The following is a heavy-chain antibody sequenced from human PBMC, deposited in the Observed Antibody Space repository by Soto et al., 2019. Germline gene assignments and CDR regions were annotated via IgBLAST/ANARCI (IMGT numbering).Heavy chain of an antibody. Sequence: QVQLVQSGAEVKKPGSSVKVSCKASGGTFSSYAISWVRQAPGQGLEWMGGIIPIFGTATYAQKFQGRVTITADESTSTAYMELSSLRSEDTAVYYCASTRRDYSGYAWGMDVWGQGTTVTVSS. CDR1: GGTFSSYA. J-gene: IGHJ6*02. V-gene: IGHV1-69*01. CDR3: ASTRRDYSGYAWGMDV. CDR2: IIPIFGTA. D-gene: IGHD5-12*01.